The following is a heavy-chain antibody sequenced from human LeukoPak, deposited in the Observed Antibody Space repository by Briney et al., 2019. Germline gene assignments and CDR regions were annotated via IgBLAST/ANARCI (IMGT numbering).Heavy chain of an antibody. V-gene: IGHV1-18*04. CDR1: GYTFTSYG. J-gene: IGHJ4*02. CDR2: ISAYNGNT. CDR3: ARDYLDTAMVEFDY. Sequence: ASVKVSCKASGYTFTSYGISWVRQAPGQGLEWMGWISAYNGNTNYAQKLQGRVTMTTDTSTSTAYMELRGLRSDDTAVYYCARDYLDTAMVEFDYWGQGTLVTVSS. D-gene: IGHD5-18*01.